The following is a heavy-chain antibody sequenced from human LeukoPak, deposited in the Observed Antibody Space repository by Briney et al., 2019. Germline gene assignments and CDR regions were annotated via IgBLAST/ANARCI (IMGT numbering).Heavy chain of an antibody. CDR3: ARGLIPNYYGSGSYYNPFDY. D-gene: IGHD3-10*01. CDR1: GGTFSSYA. CDR2: IIPIFGTA. V-gene: IGHV1-69*01. Sequence: SVKVSCKASGGTFSSYAISWVGQAPGQGLEWMGGIIPIFGTANYAQKFQGRVTITADESTSTAYMELSSLRSEDTAVYYCARGLIPNYYGSGSYYNPFDYWGLGTLVTVSS. J-gene: IGHJ4*02.